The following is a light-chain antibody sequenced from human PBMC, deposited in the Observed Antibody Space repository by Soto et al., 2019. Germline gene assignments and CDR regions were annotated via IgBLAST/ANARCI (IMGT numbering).Light chain of an antibody. Sequence: IQMTQSHSTLSAYVGDRVSITCRARQTIFIWLAWYQQKTGKAPKLVIYKASSLESGVPSRYSGSGSGTEFTLTISGLQHDDFATYYCQQYNSYPYSFGQGTKLEIK. J-gene: IGKJ2*03. CDR1: QTIFIW. V-gene: IGKV1-5*03. CDR2: KAS. CDR3: QQYNSYPYS.